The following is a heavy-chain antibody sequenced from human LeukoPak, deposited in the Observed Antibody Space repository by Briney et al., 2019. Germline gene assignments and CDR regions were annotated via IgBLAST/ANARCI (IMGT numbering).Heavy chain of an antibody. J-gene: IGHJ4*02. CDR3: TTEEIAVAGTPDY. CDR1: GFTFSNAW. V-gene: IGHV3-15*01. Sequence: GSLRLSCAASGFTFSNAWMSWVRQAPGKGLEWVGRIKSKTDGGTTDYAAPVKGRFTISRDDSKNTLYLQMNSLKTEDTAVYYCTTEEIAVAGTPDYWGQGTLVTVSS. CDR2: IKSKTDGGTT. D-gene: IGHD6-19*01.